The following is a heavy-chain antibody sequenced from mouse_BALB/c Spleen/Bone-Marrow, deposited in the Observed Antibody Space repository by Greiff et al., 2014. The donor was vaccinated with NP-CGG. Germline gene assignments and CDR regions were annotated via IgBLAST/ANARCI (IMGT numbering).Heavy chain of an antibody. Sequence: EVQLKQSGAELVKPGASVKLSCTASGFNIKDTYMHWVKQRPEQGLEWIGRIDPANGNTKYDPKFQGKATITADTSSNTAYLQLSSLTSEDTAVYYCAKYYYGNSLFAYWGQGTLVTVSA. D-gene: IGHD1-1*01. J-gene: IGHJ3*01. CDR3: AKYYYGNSLFAY. CDR2: IDPANGNT. CDR1: GFNIKDTY. V-gene: IGHV14-3*02.